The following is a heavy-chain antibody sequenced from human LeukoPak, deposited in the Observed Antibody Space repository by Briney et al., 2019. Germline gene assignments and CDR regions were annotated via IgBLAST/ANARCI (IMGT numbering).Heavy chain of an antibody. D-gene: IGHD3-9*01. V-gene: IGHV3-33*06. Sequence: GGSLRLSCAASGFTFSTYGMHWVRQAPGKGLEWVAVIWYGGSNTYYADSVKGRFTISRDNSKNTLYLQMNSLRAEDTAVYYCAKDSELRYFDWLSLYFDYWGQGTLVTVSS. CDR1: GFTFSTYG. CDR2: IWYGGSNT. J-gene: IGHJ4*02. CDR3: AKDSELRYFDWLSLYFDY.